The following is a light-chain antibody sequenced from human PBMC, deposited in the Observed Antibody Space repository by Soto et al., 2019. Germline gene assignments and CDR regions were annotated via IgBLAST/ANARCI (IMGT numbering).Light chain of an antibody. Sequence: DIQMTQSPPSVSASVGDRVTITCRASQAINGWLSWYQQKPGKAPKLLISVASRLESGVPSRFSGSGAGTEVSLNLTSLQPEDFATYYCQQAFRFPHTFGQGTRLEI. CDR1: QAINGW. CDR2: VAS. CDR3: QQAFRFPHT. J-gene: IGKJ2*01. V-gene: IGKV1-12*01.